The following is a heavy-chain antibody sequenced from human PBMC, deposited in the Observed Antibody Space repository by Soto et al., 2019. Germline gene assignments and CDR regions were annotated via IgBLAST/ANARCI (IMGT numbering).Heavy chain of an antibody. J-gene: IGHJ4*02. CDR2: IKPDGSRT. D-gene: IGHD1-1*01. Sequence: VQLVESGGGLVQPGGSLTLSCAASGFTFSSYWMHWVRQAPGEGLVWVSYIKPDGSRTKDADSVKGRFTISRDNARNTLYLRMNSLRAEDTAVYYCARDNNWSYDSWGRGTLVTVSS. CDR3: ARDNNWSYDS. V-gene: IGHV3-74*03. CDR1: GFTFSSYW.